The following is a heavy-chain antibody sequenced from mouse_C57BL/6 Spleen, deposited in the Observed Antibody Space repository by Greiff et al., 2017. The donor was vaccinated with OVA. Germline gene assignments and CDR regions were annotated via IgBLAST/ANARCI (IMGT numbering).Heavy chain of an antibody. CDR3: ARSQTGTWTGDY. Sequence: QVHVKQSGAELARPGASVKMSCKASGYTFTSYTMHWVKQRPGQGLEWIGYINPSSGYTTYNQKFKDKATLTADKSSSTAYMQLSSLTSEDSAVYYCARSQTGTWTGDYWGQGTTLTVSS. V-gene: IGHV1-4*01. D-gene: IGHD4-1*01. CDR2: INPSSGYT. CDR1: GYTFTSYT. J-gene: IGHJ2*01.